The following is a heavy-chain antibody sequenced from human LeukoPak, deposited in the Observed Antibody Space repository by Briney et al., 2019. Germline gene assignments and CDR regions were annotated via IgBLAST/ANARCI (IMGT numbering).Heavy chain of an antibody. CDR1: GYTFTSYG. J-gene: IGHJ4*02. D-gene: IGHD1-14*01. V-gene: IGHV1-18*01. Sequence: ASVKVSCKASGYTFTSYGISWVRQAPGQGPEWMGWISAYNGNTNYAQKLQGRVTMTTDTSTSTAYMELRSLRFDDTAVYYCALPQGNRGQFDYWGQGTLVTVSS. CDR2: ISAYNGNT. CDR3: ALPQGNRGQFDY.